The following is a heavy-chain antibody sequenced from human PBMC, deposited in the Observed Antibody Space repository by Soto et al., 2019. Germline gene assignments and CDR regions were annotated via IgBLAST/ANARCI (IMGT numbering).Heavy chain of an antibody. J-gene: IGHJ6*04. CDR3: TRVKLFISAACYGVLDV. CDR2: IKNKANSYTT. CDR1: GFTFSDHY. V-gene: IGHV3-72*01. D-gene: IGHD2-2*01. Sequence: GGSLRLSCAASGFTFSDHYMDWVRQAPGKGLEWVGRIKNKANSYTTEYAASVKGRFTISRDDSRNSLYLQMISLRTEDTAVYFFTRVKLFISAACYGVLDVWGKGTTVTVSS.